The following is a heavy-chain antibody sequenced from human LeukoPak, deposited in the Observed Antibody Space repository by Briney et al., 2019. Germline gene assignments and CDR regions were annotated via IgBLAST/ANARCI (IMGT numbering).Heavy chain of an antibody. J-gene: IGHJ4*02. CDR3: ARDLGAMVHGYFDY. D-gene: IGHD3-10*01. Sequence: SQTLSLTCAISGDSVSSNSAAWNWIRQSPSKGLEWLGRTYYRSKWYNDYAVSVKSRITINPDTSKDQFSLQLNSVTPEDTAVYYCARDLGAMVHGYFDYWGQGTLVTVSS. V-gene: IGHV6-1*01. CDR1: GDSVSSNSAA. CDR2: TYYRSKWYN.